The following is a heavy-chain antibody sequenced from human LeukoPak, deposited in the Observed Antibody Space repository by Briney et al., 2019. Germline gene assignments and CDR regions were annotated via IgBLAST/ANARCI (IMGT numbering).Heavy chain of an antibody. D-gene: IGHD2-2*01. CDR1: GGSFSGYY. J-gene: IGHJ4*02. Sequence: SETLSLTCAVYGGSFSGYYWSWIRQPPGKGLEWIGEINHSGSTNYSPSLKSRVTISVDTSKNQFSLKLSSVTAADTAVYYCARGYCSSTSCYGFADYWGQGTLVTASS. V-gene: IGHV4-34*01. CDR3: ARGYCSSTSCYGFADY. CDR2: INHSGST.